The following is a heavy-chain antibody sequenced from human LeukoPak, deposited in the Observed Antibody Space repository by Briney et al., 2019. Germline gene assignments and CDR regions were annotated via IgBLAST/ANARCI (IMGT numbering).Heavy chain of an antibody. CDR3: AKDGDSHAFDI. CDR2: ISGSGGST. D-gene: IGHD3-3*01. V-gene: IGHV3-23*01. Sequence: GGSLRLSCAASGFSFSSYAMSWVRQAPGKGLEWVSTISGSGGSTYYADSVKGRFTISRDNSKNTLYLQMDSLRAEDTAVYYCAKDGDSHAFDIWGQGTMVTVSS. CDR1: GFSFSSYA. J-gene: IGHJ3*02.